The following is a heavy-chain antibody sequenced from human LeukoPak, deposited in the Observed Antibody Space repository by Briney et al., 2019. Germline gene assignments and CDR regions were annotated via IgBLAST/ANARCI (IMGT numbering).Heavy chain of an antibody. J-gene: IGHJ3*02. CDR3: AREHGETTFDAFDI. V-gene: IGHV3-43*01. Sequence: GGSLRLSCAASGFTFDDYTMHWVRQAPGKGLEWVSLISWDGGSTYYADSVKGRFTTARDNAKNSLSLQMNSLRAEDTAVYYCAREHGETTFDAFDIWGQGTMVTVSS. CDR1: GFTFDDYT. D-gene: IGHD1-7*01. CDR2: ISWDGGST.